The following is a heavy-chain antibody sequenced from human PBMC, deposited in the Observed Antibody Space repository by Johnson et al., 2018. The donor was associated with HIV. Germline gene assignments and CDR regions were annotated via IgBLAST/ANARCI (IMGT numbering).Heavy chain of an antibody. CDR3: AKDLGDAAGTTHDAFDI. Sequence: QVQLVESGGGVVQPGRSLRLSCAASGVTFSSHAMHWVRQAPGKGLDWVTVISYDGSNKYYADSLKGRFTISRDNSKNTLFLQMNSLRAEDTAVYFCAKDLGDAAGTTHDAFDIWGQGTMVTVSS. D-gene: IGHD1-7*01. CDR1: GVTFSSHA. J-gene: IGHJ3*02. CDR2: ISYDGSNK. V-gene: IGHV3-30*04.